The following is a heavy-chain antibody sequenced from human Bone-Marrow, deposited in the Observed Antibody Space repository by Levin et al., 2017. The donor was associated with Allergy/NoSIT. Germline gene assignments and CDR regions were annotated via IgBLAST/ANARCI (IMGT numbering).Heavy chain of an antibody. V-gene: IGHV3-21*01. D-gene: IGHD3-10*02. CDR1: GFTFSSYS. Sequence: GESLKISCAASGFTFSSYSMNWVRQAPGKGLEWVSSISSSSSYIYYADPVKGRFTISRDNAKNSLYLQMNSLRAEDTAVYYCARDKFVRLVGYYGMDVWGQGTTVTVSS. CDR2: ISSSSSYI. J-gene: IGHJ6*02. CDR3: ARDKFVRLVGYYGMDV.